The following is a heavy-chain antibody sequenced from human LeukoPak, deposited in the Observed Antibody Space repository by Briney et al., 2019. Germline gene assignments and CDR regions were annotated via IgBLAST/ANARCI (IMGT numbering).Heavy chain of an antibody. Sequence: PGGSLRLSCAASGFTFDDYAMSWVRQAPGKGLEWVSSINWSGATTGYADSVEGRFTISRDNAKKSLYLQMNSLRAEDTALYYCARAIAHGFGEFFDYWGQGTLVTVSS. V-gene: IGHV3-20*04. D-gene: IGHD3-10*01. CDR1: GFTFDDYA. J-gene: IGHJ4*02. CDR3: ARAIAHGFGEFFDY. CDR2: INWSGATT.